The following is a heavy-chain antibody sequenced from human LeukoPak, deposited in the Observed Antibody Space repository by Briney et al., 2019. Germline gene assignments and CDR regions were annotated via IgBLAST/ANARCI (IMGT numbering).Heavy chain of an antibody. CDR3: ARDRGTAMVTFDY. D-gene: IGHD5-18*01. V-gene: IGHV3-7*01. CDR2: IKQDGSEK. CDR1: GFTFSSYW. Sequence: PGGSLRLSCAASGFTFSSYWMSWVRQAPGKGLEWVANIKQDGSEKYYVDSVKGRFTISRDNAKNSLYLQMNSLRAEDTAVYYCARDRGTAMVTFDYWGQGTLVTVSS. J-gene: IGHJ4*02.